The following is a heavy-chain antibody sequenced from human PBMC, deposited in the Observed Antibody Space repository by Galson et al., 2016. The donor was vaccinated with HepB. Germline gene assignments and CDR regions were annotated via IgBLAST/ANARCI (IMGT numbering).Heavy chain of an antibody. CDR2: INGAGGNT. CDR3: ARDLSRGSGGLTMVRGLLDD. CDR1: GFTFSSHA. J-gene: IGHJ4*02. Sequence: SLRLSCAASGFTFSSHAMSWVRQAPGRGLEWVAVINGAGGNTFYADSVRGRFTVSRDNSKNTLYLQMNSLRAEDTALYYCARDLSRGSGGLTMVRGLLDDWGQGTLVTVSS. D-gene: IGHD3-10*01. V-gene: IGHV3-23*01.